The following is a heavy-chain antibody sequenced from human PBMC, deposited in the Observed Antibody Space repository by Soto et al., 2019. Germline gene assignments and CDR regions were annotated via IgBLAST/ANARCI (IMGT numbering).Heavy chain of an antibody. D-gene: IGHD1-1*01. J-gene: IGHJ4*02. CDR2: INAGNGNT. Sequence: ASVKVSCKASGYTFTGFSLHWVRQAPGQRLEWMGWINAGNGNTKYSQKLQGRVTVTRDTSTSTAYMELRSLRSDDTAVYYCARGRYGDYWGKGALVTVSS. V-gene: IGHV1-3*01. CDR3: ARGRYGDY. CDR1: GYTFTGFS.